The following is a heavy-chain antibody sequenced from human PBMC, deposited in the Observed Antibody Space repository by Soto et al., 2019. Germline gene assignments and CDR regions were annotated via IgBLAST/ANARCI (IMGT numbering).Heavy chain of an antibody. Sequence: PSETLSLTCTVSGGSISSGGYYWSWIRQHPGKGLEWIGYIYYSGSTYYNPSLKSRVTISVDTSKNQFSLKLSSVTAADTAVYYCARGITIFGVVSFVWFDPWGQGTLVTVSS. CDR3: ARGITIFGVVSFVWFDP. CDR1: GGSISSGGYY. D-gene: IGHD3-3*01. CDR2: IYYSGST. V-gene: IGHV4-31*03. J-gene: IGHJ5*02.